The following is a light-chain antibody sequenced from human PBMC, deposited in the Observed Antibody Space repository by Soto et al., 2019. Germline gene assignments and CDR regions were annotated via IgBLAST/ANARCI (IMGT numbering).Light chain of an antibody. J-gene: IGKJ5*01. Sequence: DIQMTQSPSSLSAAVGDRVTITCRASQSTGSYLNWYQQKPGKAPKLLIYGASSLQSGVPSRFSGSGSGTDFTLTISSLQPEDIATYFCQQSYRTPITFGQGTRLEIK. V-gene: IGKV1-39*01. CDR3: QQSYRTPIT. CDR1: QSTGSY. CDR2: GAS.